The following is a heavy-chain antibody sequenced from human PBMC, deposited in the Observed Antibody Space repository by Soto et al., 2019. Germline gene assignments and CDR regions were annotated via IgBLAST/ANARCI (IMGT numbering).Heavy chain of an antibody. D-gene: IGHD6-19*01. CDR1: GGTFSSYA. J-gene: IGHJ6*02. V-gene: IGHV1-69*13. CDR3: ARDQAWLVLPPPHYGMDV. CDR2: IIPIFGTA. Sequence: GASVKVSCKASGGTFSSYAISWVRQAPGQGLEWMGGIIPIFGTANYAQKFQGRVTITADESTSTAYMELSSLRSEDTAVYYCARDQAWLVLPPPHYGMDVWGQGTTVTVSS.